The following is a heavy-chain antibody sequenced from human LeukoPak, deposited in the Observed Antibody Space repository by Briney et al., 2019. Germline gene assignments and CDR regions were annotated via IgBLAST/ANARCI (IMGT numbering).Heavy chain of an antibody. CDR1: GFTFSSYG. CDR3: ARPAYDYGITFDY. J-gene: IGHJ4*01. Sequence: GGSLRLSCAASGFTFSSYGMHWVRQAPGKGLEWVAVIWYDGSNKYYADSVKGRFTISRDNSKNTLYLQMNSLRAEDTAVYYCARPAYDYGITFDYWGQEPWSPSPQ. CDR2: IWYDGSNK. V-gene: IGHV3-33*08. D-gene: IGHD4-17*01.